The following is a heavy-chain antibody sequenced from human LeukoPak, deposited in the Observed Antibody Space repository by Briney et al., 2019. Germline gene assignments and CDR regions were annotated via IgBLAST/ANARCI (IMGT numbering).Heavy chain of an antibody. Sequence: ASVKVSCKASGYTFTGYYMHWVRQAPGQGLEWMGWINPNSGGTNYAQKFQGRVTMIRDTSISTAYMELSRLRSDDTAVYYCARACSGGSCYFGAYDAFDIWGQGTMVTVSS. J-gene: IGHJ3*02. D-gene: IGHD2-15*01. CDR1: GYTFTGYY. CDR2: INPNSGGT. V-gene: IGHV1-2*02. CDR3: ARACSGGSCYFGAYDAFDI.